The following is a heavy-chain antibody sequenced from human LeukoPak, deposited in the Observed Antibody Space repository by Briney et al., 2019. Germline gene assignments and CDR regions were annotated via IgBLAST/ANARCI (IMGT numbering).Heavy chain of an antibody. J-gene: IGHJ4*02. CDR1: GGSFSGYY. V-gene: IGHV4-34*01. Sequence: PSETLSLTCTVYGGSFSGYYWSWIRQPPGKGLEWIGEINHSGSTNYNPSLKSRVTISVDTSKNQFSLKLSSVTAADTAVYYCARGSAYSSSWSCPFDYWGQGTLVTVSS. CDR2: INHSGST. CDR3: ARGSAYSSSWSCPFDY. D-gene: IGHD6-13*01.